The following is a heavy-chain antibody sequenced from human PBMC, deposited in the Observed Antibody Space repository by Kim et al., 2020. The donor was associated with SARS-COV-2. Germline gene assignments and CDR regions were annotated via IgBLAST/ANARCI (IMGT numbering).Heavy chain of an antibody. CDR2: IVVGSGNT. Sequence: SVKVSCKASGFTFTSSAVQWVRQARGQRLEWIGWIVVGSGNTNYAQKFQERVTITRDMSTSTAYMELSSLRSEDTAVYYCAADPYYYDSSGYPPSCVYWGQGTLVTVSS. D-gene: IGHD3-22*01. J-gene: IGHJ4*02. CDR3: AADPYYYDSSGYPPSCVY. V-gene: IGHV1-58*01. CDR1: GFTFTSSA.